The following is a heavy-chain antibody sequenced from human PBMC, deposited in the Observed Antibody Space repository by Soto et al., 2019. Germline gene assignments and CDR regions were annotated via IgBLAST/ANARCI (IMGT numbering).Heavy chain of an antibody. V-gene: IGHV1-8*01. CDR3: ARASSIVDPFRFEP. CDR2: MNPNSGNT. D-gene: IGHD6-6*01. Sequence: ASVKVSCKASGYTFTYYDIYWVRHAAGQGLEWMGWMNPNSGNTGSARKFQGRVTMTRNTSINTAYMELSSLRSEDTAVYFCARASSIVDPFRFEPWGQGTLVTVSS. CDR1: GYTFTYYD. J-gene: IGHJ5*02.